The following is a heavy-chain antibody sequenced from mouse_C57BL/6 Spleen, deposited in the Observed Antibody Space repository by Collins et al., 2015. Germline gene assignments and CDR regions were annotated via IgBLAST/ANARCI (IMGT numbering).Heavy chain of an antibody. J-gene: IGHJ4*01. CDR3: AIYGNYYAMDY. V-gene: IGHV1-55*01. CDR1: GYNFTSYW. Sequence: QVQLQQPGAELVKPGTSVKLSCKASGYNFTSYWINWVKLRPGQGLEWIGDIYPGSGSTNYNEKFKSKATLTVDTSSSTAYMQLSSLASEDSALYYCAIYGNYYAMDYWGQGTSVTVSS. CDR2: IYPGSGST. D-gene: IGHD2-1*01.